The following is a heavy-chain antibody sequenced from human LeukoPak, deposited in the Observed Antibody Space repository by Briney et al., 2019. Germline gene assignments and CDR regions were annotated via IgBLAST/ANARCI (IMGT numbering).Heavy chain of an antibody. D-gene: IGHD2-2*01. Sequence: SQTLSLTCTVSLVSMSVGTYCCGWIRQPPGKGLEWVGSIYYTGGTYYNPSLKTRVTISVDTSMNQFSLNLTAATGADCGMHCCTLYSKRPSNSWGTLFDPWGQGTLVTVPS. V-gene: IGHV4-39*01. CDR3: TLYSKRPSNSWGTLFDP. J-gene: IGHJ5*02. CDR1: LVSMSVGTYC. CDR2: IYYTGGT.